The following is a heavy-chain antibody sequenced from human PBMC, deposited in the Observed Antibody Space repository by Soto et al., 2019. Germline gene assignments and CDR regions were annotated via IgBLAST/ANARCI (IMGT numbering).Heavy chain of an antibody. D-gene: IGHD4-17*01. CDR3: ARVRATDYEIDY. V-gene: IGHV3-7*03. J-gene: IGHJ4*02. Sequence: GGSLRLSCTASGFMFGSYWMTWVRHVPGKGLQWVANIRRDGSEKYYVDFVKGRFTISRDNADNSVFLDMNNLRVDDTATYYCARVRATDYEIDYWGQGALVTVSS. CDR2: IRRDGSEK. CDR1: GFMFGSYW.